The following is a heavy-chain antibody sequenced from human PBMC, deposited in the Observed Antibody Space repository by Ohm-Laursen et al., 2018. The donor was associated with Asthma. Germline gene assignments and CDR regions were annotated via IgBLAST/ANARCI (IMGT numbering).Heavy chain of an antibody. D-gene: IGHD4-17*01. CDR2: ISTTGNTI. CDR1: GFTFSNYY. Sequence: SLRLSCAASGFTFSNYYMSWIRQAPGKGLEWVSHISTTGNTIYYADSVKGRFTISRDNAKNSLYLQMSNLRADDTAVYFCARDPPVTTVTTGEYFDFWGQGTPVTVSS. V-gene: IGHV3-11*01. CDR3: ARDPPVTTVTTGEYFDF. J-gene: IGHJ4*02.